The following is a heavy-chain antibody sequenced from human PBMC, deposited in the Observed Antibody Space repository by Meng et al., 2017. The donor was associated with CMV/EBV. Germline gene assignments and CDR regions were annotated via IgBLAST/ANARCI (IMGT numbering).Heavy chain of an antibody. CDR1: GGTFSSYA. Sequence: ASVKVSCKASGGTFSSYAISWVRQATGQGLEWMGWMNPNSGNTGYAQKFQGRVTITRNTSISTAYMELSSLRSEDTAVYYCARRGSSGWPYYYYGMDVWGQGTTVTVSS. CDR3: ARRGSSGWPYYYYGMDV. D-gene: IGHD6-19*01. CDR2: MNPNSGNT. V-gene: IGHV1-8*03. J-gene: IGHJ6*02.